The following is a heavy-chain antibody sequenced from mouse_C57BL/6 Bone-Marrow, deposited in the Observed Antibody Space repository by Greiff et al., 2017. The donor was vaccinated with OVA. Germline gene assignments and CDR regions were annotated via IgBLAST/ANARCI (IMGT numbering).Heavy chain of an antibody. CDR3: ARAYYDYDVGAWFAY. J-gene: IGHJ3*01. CDR2: ISSSGST. D-gene: IGHD2-4*01. Sequence: VQLQQSGPALVKPSQTVSLTCTVTGYSITNGNHWWNWIRQVSGSKLEWIGYISSSGSTDSNPSLKSRISITRDTSKNQLFLQLNSVTTEDIATYYCARAYYDYDVGAWFAYWGQGTLVTVSA. CDR1: GYSITNGNHW. V-gene: IGHV3-4*01.